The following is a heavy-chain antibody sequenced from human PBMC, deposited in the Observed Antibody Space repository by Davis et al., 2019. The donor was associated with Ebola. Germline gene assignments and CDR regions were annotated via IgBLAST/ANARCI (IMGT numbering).Heavy chain of an antibody. Sequence: PSETLSLTCTVSGGPISRISYYWGWRRQPPGKGLEWIGSIYYSGSTYDNPSLKSRVTISVDTSKNQFSLKLSSVTAADTAVHYCASELPYYDFWSGRPGYMDVWGKGTTVTVSS. V-gene: IGHV4-39*07. CDR3: ASELPYYDFWSGRPGYMDV. J-gene: IGHJ6*03. CDR2: IYYSGST. CDR1: GGPISRISYY. D-gene: IGHD3-3*01.